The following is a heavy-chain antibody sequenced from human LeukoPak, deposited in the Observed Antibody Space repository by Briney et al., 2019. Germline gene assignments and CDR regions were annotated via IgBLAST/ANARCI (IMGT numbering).Heavy chain of an antibody. CDR3: AREGYGSHALDI. D-gene: IGHD3-10*01. V-gene: IGHV3-48*02. CDR2: ISTSGITM. Sequence: GGPLRLSCSASEFTFSSHTMNWVRQAPGKGLEGVSYISTSGITMSYADSVKGRFAISRDNAKNSLYLQMSSLRDEDTAVYYCAREGYGSHALDIWGQGTMVTVSS. CDR1: EFTFSSHT. J-gene: IGHJ3*02.